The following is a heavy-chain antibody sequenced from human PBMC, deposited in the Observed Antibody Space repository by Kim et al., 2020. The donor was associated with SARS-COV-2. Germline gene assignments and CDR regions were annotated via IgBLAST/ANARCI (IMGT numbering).Heavy chain of an antibody. Sequence: ASVKVSCKASGYTFTSYYMHWVRQAPGQGLEWMGIINPSGGSTSYAQKFQGRVTMTRDTSTSTVYMELSSLRSEDTAVYYCTRDLDVLRAYYYGMDVWGQGTTVTVSS. CDR3: TRDLDVLRAYYYGMDV. V-gene: IGHV1-46*01. CDR1: GYTFTSYY. J-gene: IGHJ6*02. D-gene: IGHD3-10*01. CDR2: INPSGGST.